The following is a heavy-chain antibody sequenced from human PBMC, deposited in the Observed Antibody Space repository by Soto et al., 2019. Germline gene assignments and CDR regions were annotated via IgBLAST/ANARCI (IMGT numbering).Heavy chain of an antibody. CDR3: AKCAAYYYYYGMDV. J-gene: IGHJ6*02. CDR2: ISGSGGST. Sequence: GSLRLSCAASGFTFSSYAMSWVRQAPGKGLEWVSSISGSGGSTYYADSVKGRFTISRDNSKDTLYLQMNSLRAEDTAVYFCAKCAAYYYYYGMDVWGQGTTVTVSS. V-gene: IGHV3-23*01. CDR1: GFTFSSYA. D-gene: IGHD2-15*01.